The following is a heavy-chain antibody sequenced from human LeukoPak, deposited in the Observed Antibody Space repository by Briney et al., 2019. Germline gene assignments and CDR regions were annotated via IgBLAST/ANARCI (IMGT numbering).Heavy chain of an antibody. Sequence: GGSLRLSCAASGFTVSSNYMSWVRQAPGKGLEWVSAISGSGGSTYYADSVKGRFTISRDNSKNTLYLQMNSLRAEDTAVYYCAKLPRGYCSSTSCSYFDYWGQGTLVTVSS. V-gene: IGHV3-23*01. CDR2: ISGSGGST. J-gene: IGHJ4*02. CDR1: GFTVSSNY. D-gene: IGHD2-2*01. CDR3: AKLPRGYCSSTSCSYFDY.